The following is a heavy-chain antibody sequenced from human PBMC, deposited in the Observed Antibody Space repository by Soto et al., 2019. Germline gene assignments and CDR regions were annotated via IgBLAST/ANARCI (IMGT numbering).Heavy chain of an antibody. V-gene: IGHV4-30-4*01. CDR3: ARDSDYYGSGSHRFDY. Sequence: SETLSLTCTVSGGSISSGDYYWSWIRQPPGKGLEWIGYIYYSGSTYYNPSLQSRVTISVDTSKNQFSLKLSSVTAADTAVYYCARDSDYYGSGSHRFDYWGQGTLVTVSS. D-gene: IGHD3-10*01. CDR1: GGSISSGDYY. J-gene: IGHJ4*02. CDR2: IYYSGST.